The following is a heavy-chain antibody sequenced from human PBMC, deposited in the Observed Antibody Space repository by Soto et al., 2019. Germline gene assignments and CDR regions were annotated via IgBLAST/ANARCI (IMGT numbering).Heavy chain of an antibody. CDR3: ARDTAQYNWNYVLPLTYYYYGMDV. Sequence: SVKVSCKASGGTFSSYAISWLRQAPGQGLEWMGGIIPIFGTANYAQKFQGRVTITADESTSTAYMELSSLRSEDTAVYYCARDTAQYNWNYVLPLTYYYYGMDVWGQGTTVTVSS. CDR1: GGTFSSYA. D-gene: IGHD1-7*01. V-gene: IGHV1-69*13. CDR2: IIPIFGTA. J-gene: IGHJ6*02.